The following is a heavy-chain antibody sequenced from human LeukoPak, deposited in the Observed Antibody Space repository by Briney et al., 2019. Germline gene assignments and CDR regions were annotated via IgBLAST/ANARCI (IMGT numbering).Heavy chain of an antibody. CDR3: AREGTAMVSFDY. J-gene: IGHJ4*02. D-gene: IGHD5-18*01. Sequence: SGGSLRLSCAASGFTFSSYEMNWVRQAPGKGLEWVSYISSGGNTIYYADSVKGRFTISRDNANNSLYLQMNSLRAEDPAVYYCAREGTAMVSFDYWGQGTLVTVSS. CDR2: ISSGGNTI. CDR1: GFTFSSYE. V-gene: IGHV3-48*03.